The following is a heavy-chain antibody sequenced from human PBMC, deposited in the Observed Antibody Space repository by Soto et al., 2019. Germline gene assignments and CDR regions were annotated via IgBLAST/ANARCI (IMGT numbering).Heavy chain of an antibody. D-gene: IGHD3-22*01. CDR1: GFTFSSYS. CDR2: ISSSSSTI. Sequence: GESLKISCAASGFTFSSYSMNWVRQAPGKGLEWVSYISSSSSTIYYADSVKGRFTISRDNAKNSLYLQMNSLRAEDTAVYYCARGLGVLDNSGYYFDYWGQGTLVTVSS. J-gene: IGHJ4*02. CDR3: ARGLGVLDNSGYYFDY. V-gene: IGHV3-48*04.